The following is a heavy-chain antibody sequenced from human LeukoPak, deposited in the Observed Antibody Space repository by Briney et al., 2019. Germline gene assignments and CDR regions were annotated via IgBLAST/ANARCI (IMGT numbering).Heavy chain of an antibody. V-gene: IGHV4-59*08. J-gene: IGHJ4*02. Sequence: SETLSLTCTVSGGSISSYYWSWIRQPPGKGLEWIGYIYYSGSIIYNPSLKSRVTISVDTSKNQFSLKLSSVTAADTAVYYCARGYSSGWNGHFDYWGQGTLVTVSS. D-gene: IGHD6-19*01. CDR3: ARGYSSGWNGHFDY. CDR1: GGSISSYY. CDR2: IYYSGSI.